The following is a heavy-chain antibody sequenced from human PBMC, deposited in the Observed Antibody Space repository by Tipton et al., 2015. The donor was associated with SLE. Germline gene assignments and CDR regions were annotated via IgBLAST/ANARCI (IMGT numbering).Heavy chain of an antibody. J-gene: IGHJ4*02. D-gene: IGHD3-16*01. CDR1: GFIFSSFT. V-gene: IGHV3-21*03. CDR2: ISISSTYI. Sequence: SLRLSCAASGFIFSSFTMNWVRQAPGKGLEWVSSISISSTYIYYADSVKGRFTISRDNAKNSLYLQMNSLRAEDTAIYYCARDAYTTSSFDYWGQGTLVTVSS. CDR3: ARDAYTTSSFDY.